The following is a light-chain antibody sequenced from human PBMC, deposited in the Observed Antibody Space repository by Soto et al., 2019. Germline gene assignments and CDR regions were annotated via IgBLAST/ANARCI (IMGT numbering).Light chain of an antibody. CDR2: DVT. Sequence: QSALTQPASVSGSPGQSITISCTGTSSDVGGYNYVSWYQQHPGKAPKLMIYDVTNRPSGVSNRFSGSKSGNTASLTISGLQAEDEADYYCSSYTRSSTHVFGTG. J-gene: IGLJ1*01. CDR1: SSDVGGYNY. V-gene: IGLV2-14*03. CDR3: SSYTRSSTHV.